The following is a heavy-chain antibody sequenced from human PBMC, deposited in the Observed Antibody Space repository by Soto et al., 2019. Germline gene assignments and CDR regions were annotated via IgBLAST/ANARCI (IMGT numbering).Heavy chain of an antibody. Sequence: GGSLRLSCAASGFTFSSYSMNWVRQAPGKGLEWVSSISGSSIYIYYADSVKGRFTNSRDNAKNSLYIQMNSLRAEDTAVYYCARVGLNYGYFDYWGQGTLVTVSS. J-gene: IGHJ4*02. D-gene: IGHD1-26*01. CDR1: GFTFSSYS. CDR2: ISGSSIYI. V-gene: IGHV3-21*01. CDR3: ARVGLNYGYFDY.